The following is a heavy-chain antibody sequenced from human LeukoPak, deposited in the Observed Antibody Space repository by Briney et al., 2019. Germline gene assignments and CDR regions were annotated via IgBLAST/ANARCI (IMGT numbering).Heavy chain of an antibody. Sequence: SQTLSLTCTVFGGSISSGSYYWSWIRQPAGKGLEWIGRIYTSGSTNYNPSLKSRVTISVDTSKNQFSLKLSSVTAADTAVYYCARDRAAYCGGDCYPNWFDPWGHGTLVTVSS. D-gene: IGHD2-21*02. J-gene: IGHJ5*02. CDR3: ARDRAAYCGGDCYPNWFDP. V-gene: IGHV4-61*02. CDR2: IYTSGST. CDR1: GGSISSGSYY.